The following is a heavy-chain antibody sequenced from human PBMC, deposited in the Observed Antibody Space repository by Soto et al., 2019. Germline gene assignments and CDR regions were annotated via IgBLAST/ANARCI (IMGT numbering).Heavy chain of an antibody. CDR1: FTFSMYS. J-gene: IGHJ5*02. D-gene: IGHD1-26*01. Sequence: EVQVVESGGGLVQPGGSLRLSCSFTFSMYSMNWVRQAPGKGLEWVASISSGGSYIKYADSVKGRFTISRDNAKNSVSLQMNSLRVDDTGVYFCTRDQGGSYDSWFDPWGQGTLVTVSS. CDR2: ISSGGSYI. CDR3: TRDQGGSYDSWFDP. V-gene: IGHV3-21*01.